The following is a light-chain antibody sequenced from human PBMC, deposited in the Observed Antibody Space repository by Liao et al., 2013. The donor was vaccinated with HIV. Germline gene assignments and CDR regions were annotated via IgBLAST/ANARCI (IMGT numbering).Light chain of an antibody. V-gene: IGLV3-1*01. J-gene: IGLJ3*02. CDR3: QAWDSSTGV. CDR1: ELGYKY. Sequence: SDELTQPSSVFVSPGQTASITCSGDELGYKYASWYQQRPGQSPVLVIYQDTKRPSGIPERFSGSNSGNTATLTISGTQAMDEADYYCQAWDSSTGVFGGGTKLTVL. CDR2: QDT.